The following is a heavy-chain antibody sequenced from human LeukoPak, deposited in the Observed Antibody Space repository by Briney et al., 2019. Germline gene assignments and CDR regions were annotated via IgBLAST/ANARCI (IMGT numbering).Heavy chain of an antibody. CDR3: TRDLSRWLGGLAY. J-gene: IGHJ4*02. D-gene: IGHD6-19*01. V-gene: IGHV6-1*01. CDR1: RYSVPHNSAP. Sequence: TLSLTCPICRYSVPHNSAPWNWITQSPSRGLEGLWRTFYRSKWHQHHAVSVKSRITINPDTPNHQLSLQLDSRSHDGTAVYYCTRDLSRWLGGLAYWGQGTLVTASS. CDR2: TFYRSKWHQ.